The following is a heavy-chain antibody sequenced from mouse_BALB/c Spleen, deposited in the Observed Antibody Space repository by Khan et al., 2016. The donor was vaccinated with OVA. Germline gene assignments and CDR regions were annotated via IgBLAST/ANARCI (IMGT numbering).Heavy chain of an antibody. V-gene: IGHV2-2*01. Sequence: VQLKESGPGLVQPSQNLSLTCPVSGFSLTTYGVHWVRQSPGKGLEWLGVIWSGGTTDYNAAFLSRLSISKDNSKSQVFLKMNSLQGDDTGMYXSAIHTCMYAFTYWGQGALGTVSA. CDR1: GFSLTTYG. D-gene: IGHD2-10*02. J-gene: IGHJ3*01. CDR2: IWSGGTT. CDR3: AIHTCMYAFTY.